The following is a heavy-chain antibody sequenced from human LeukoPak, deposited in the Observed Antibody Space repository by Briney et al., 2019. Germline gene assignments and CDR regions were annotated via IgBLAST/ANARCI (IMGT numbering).Heavy chain of an antibody. V-gene: IGHV1-69*05. CDR1: GGTFSSYA. Sequence: ASVKVSCKASGGTFSSYAISWVRQAPGQGLEWMGRIIPIFGTANYAQKFQGRVTITTDESTSTAYMELSSLRSEDTAVYYCAREDIVVVTDAFDIWGQGTMVTVSS. D-gene: IGHD2-21*02. CDR3: AREDIVVVTDAFDI. CDR2: IIPIFGTA. J-gene: IGHJ3*02.